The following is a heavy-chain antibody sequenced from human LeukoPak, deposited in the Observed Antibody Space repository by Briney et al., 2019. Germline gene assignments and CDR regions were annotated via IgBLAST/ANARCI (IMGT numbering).Heavy chain of an antibody. CDR2: INQVGSQT. CDR3: ATNSGKRFDY. Sequence: GGSLRLSCAASGFTFSSYWMSWVRQTPGEGLEYLANINQVGSQTYYMDSVKGRFTISRDNAKNSLYLQMNSLSAEDTAVYYCATNSGKRFDYWGQGTLVTVPS. J-gene: IGHJ4*02. D-gene: IGHD1-1*01. V-gene: IGHV3-7*01. CDR1: GFTFSSYW.